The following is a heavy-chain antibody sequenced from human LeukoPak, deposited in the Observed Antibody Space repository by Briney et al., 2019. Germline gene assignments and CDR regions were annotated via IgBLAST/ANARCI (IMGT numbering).Heavy chain of an antibody. CDR1: GFTFSSYS. D-gene: IGHD6-19*01. J-gene: IGHJ4*02. Sequence: PGGSLRLSCAASGFTFSSYSMNWVRQAPGKGLEWVSSISSSSSYIYYADSVKGRFTNSRDNAKNSLYLQMNSLRAEDTAVYYCARLTVAGLDYWGQGTLVTVSS. V-gene: IGHV3-21*01. CDR2: ISSSSSYI. CDR3: ARLTVAGLDY.